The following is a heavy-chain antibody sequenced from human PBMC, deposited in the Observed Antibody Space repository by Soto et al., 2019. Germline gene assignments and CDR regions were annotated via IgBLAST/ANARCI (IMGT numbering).Heavy chain of an antibody. V-gene: IGHV5-10-1*01. D-gene: IGHD3-16*01. CDR2: IDPSDSYT. Sequence: PGESLKISCKGSGYSFTVYWISWVRQMPGKGLEWMGRIDPSDSYTNYSPSFQGHVTISADKSISTAYLQWSSLKASDTAMYYWARHGGGVKSWFDPWGQGTLFTVS. CDR1: GYSFTVYW. J-gene: IGHJ5*02. CDR3: ARHGGGVKSWFDP.